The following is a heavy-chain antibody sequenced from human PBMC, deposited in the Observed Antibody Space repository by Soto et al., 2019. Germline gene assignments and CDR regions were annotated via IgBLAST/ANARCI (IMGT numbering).Heavy chain of an antibody. CDR3: AKEDLNCSSTSCYTYYYYYYGMDV. D-gene: IGHD2-2*02. CDR1: GFTFSSYG. CDR2: ISYDGSNK. J-gene: IGHJ6*02. Sequence: PGGSLRLSCAASGFTFSSYGMHWVRQAPGKGLEGVAVISYDGSNKYYADSVKGRFTISRDNSKNTLYLQMNSLRAEDTAVYYCAKEDLNCSSTSCYTYYYYYYGMDVWVQGTTVTVSS. V-gene: IGHV3-30*18.